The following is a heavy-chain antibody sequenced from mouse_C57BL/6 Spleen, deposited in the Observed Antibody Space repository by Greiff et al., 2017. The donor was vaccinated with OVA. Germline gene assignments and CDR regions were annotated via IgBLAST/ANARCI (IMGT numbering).Heavy chain of an antibody. J-gene: IGHJ2*01. CDR3: ERDLILVDGYSLFDY. D-gene: IGHD2-3*01. CDR2: IDPKSGGT. V-gene: IGHV1-72*01. CDR1: GYTFTSYW. Sequence: QVQLQQPGAELVKPGASVKLSCKASGYTFTSYWMHWVKQRPGRGLEWIGRIDPKSGGTKYNEKFKSKATLTVDKPSSTAYMQLSSLTSEDSAVYYCERDLILVDGYSLFDYWGQGTTLTVSS.